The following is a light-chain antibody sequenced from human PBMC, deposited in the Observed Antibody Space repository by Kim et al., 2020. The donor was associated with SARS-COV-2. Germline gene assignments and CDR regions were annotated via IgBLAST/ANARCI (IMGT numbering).Light chain of an antibody. CDR1: NLGSYY. Sequence: LGHTVRITCQGDNLGSYYASGYQQKPGQAPVLVIYGKNNRPSGIPDRFSGSSSGNTASLTITGAQAEDDADYYCNSRDSSGDHHYVFGTGTKVTVL. V-gene: IGLV3-19*01. J-gene: IGLJ1*01. CDR3: NSRDSSGDHHYV. CDR2: GKN.